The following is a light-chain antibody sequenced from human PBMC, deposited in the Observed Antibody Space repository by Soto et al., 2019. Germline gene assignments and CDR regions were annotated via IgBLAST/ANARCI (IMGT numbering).Light chain of an antibody. CDR1: EDIRNG. CDR2: DAS. Sequence: AIQVTHSPSSLSASVGDRVTITCRASEDIRNGLGWYQQKAVKATKLLIYDASNVETGVPSRFSGSGAGTDFTLTISDLQPEDFATYYCQQLNCSPLTFGQGTRLEIK. V-gene: IGKV1-13*02. J-gene: IGKJ5*01. CDR3: QQLNCSPLT.